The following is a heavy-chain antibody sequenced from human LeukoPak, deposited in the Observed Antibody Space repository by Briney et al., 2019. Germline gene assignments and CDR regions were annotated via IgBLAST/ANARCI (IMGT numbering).Heavy chain of an antibody. J-gene: IGHJ5*02. V-gene: IGHV4-59*08. CDR3: ATSSGSLESWFDP. Sequence: SETLSLTCTVPGGSISSYYWSWIRQPPGKGLEWIGYIYYSGSTNYNPSLKSRVTISVDTSKNQFSLKLSSVTAADTAVYYCATSSGSLESWFDPWGQGTLVTVSS. CDR1: GGSISSYY. D-gene: IGHD1-26*01. CDR2: IYYSGST.